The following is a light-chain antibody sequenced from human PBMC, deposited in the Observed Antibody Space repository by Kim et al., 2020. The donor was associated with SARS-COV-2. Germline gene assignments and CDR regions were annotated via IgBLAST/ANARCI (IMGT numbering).Light chain of an antibody. CDR3: QQYKAYPLT. CDR1: QDISSD. Sequence: DIQMTQSPSSLSASVGDRVTLTCRASQDISSDLAWFQQKPGEAPKPLIYAASSLQSGVPSKFSGSGSGTDFTLTITSLQPEDIATYFCQQYKAYPLTFGGGTKLEI. J-gene: IGKJ4*01. CDR2: AAS. V-gene: IGKV1-16*02.